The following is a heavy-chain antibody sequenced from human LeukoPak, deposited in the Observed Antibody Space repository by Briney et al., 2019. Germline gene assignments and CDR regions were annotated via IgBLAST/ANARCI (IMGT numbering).Heavy chain of an antibody. CDR1: GGSISSYY. Sequence: SETLPLTCTVSGGSISSYYWSWIRQPPGKGLEWIGYIYYSRSTNYNPSLKSRVTISVDTSKNQFSLKLSSVTAADTAVYYCARVGYYYGSGSYPDAFDIWGQGTMVTVSS. V-gene: IGHV4-59*01. J-gene: IGHJ3*02. CDR2: IYYSRST. D-gene: IGHD3-10*01. CDR3: ARVGYYYGSGSYPDAFDI.